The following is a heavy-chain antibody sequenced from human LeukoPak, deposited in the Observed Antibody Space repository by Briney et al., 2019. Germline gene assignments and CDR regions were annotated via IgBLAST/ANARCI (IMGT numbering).Heavy chain of an antibody. CDR2: INPNSGGT. Sequence: ASVKDSCQASGYTFTGHYMHWVRPAPGQGLEWMGWINPNSGGTNYAQKFQGRVTMTRDTSISTAYMELSRLRSDDTAVYYCARDRYSSGWYYYYYYYMDVWGKGTTVTVSS. V-gene: IGHV1-2*02. CDR3: ARDRYSSGWYYYYYYYMDV. CDR1: GYTFTGHY. D-gene: IGHD6-19*01. J-gene: IGHJ6*03.